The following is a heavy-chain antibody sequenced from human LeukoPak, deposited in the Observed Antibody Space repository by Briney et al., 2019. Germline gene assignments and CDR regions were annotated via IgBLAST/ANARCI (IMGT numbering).Heavy chain of an antibody. J-gene: IGHJ4*02. CDR3: ARGHSSSWSTVDY. CDR2: VFYSGST. V-gene: IGHV4-39*01. D-gene: IGHD6-13*01. Sequence: SETLSLTRTVSGGSISSSSYYWGWIRQPPGTGLEWIGNVFYSGSTHYNSSLKSRVTISVDTSKNQFSLKLTSVTATDTAVYYCARGHSSSWSTVDYWGQRTLVTVSS. CDR1: GGSISSSSYY.